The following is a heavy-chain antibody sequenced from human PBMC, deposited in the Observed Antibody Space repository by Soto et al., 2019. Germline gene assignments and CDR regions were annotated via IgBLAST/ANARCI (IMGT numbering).Heavy chain of an antibody. CDR1: GGSISSSSYY. D-gene: IGHD3-3*01. J-gene: IGHJ5*02. V-gene: IGHV4-39*01. CDR3: AARRPINTIFARTGWFDP. Sequence: QLQLQESGPGLVKPSETLSLTCTVSGGSISSSSYYWGWIRQPPGKGLEWIGSIYYSGSTYYNPSLKSRVTISVDTSKNQFSLKLSSVTAADTAVYYCAARRPINTIFARTGWFDPWGQGTLVTVSS. CDR2: IYYSGST.